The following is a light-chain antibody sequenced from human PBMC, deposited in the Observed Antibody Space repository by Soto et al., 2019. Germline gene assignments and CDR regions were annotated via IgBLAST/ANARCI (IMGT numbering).Light chain of an antibody. CDR1: QSLSSY. J-gene: IGKJ4*01. Sequence: EIVLTQSPATLSLSPGERATLSCRASQSLSSYLAWYQQRRGQAPRLLIYDASRRATGIPARFSGSGSGTDFTLSNSSLEPADFAVYYCQQRSDWPLTFGGGTKVEIK. CDR2: DAS. V-gene: IGKV3-11*01. CDR3: QQRSDWPLT.